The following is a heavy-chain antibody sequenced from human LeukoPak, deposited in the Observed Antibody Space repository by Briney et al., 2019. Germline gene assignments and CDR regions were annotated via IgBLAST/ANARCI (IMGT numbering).Heavy chain of an antibody. D-gene: IGHD2-2*01. Sequence: PGGSLRLSCAASGFTFSSYEMNWVRQAPGKGLEWVSYISSSGSTIYYADSVKGRFTISRDNAKNSLYLQMNSLRAEDTAVYYCAREGCSSTSCYAWRVVGATWLYGMDVWGQGTTVTVSS. V-gene: IGHV3-48*03. J-gene: IGHJ6*02. CDR3: AREGCSSTSCYAWRVVGATWLYGMDV. CDR2: ISSSGSTI. CDR1: GFTFSSYE.